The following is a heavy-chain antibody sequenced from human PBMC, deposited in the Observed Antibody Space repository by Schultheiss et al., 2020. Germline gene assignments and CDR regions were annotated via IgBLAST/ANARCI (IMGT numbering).Heavy chain of an antibody. J-gene: IGHJ6*02. CDR2: ISSSGSTI. Sequence: GGSLRLSCAASGFTFSDYYMSWIRQAPGKGLEWVSYISSSGSTIYYADSVKGRFTISRDNAKNSLYLQMNSLRAEDTAVYYCARGPGDDDFWSGYFPFLSYYGMDVWGQGTTVTVSS. CDR1: GFTFSDYY. CDR3: ARGPGDDDFWSGYFPFLSYYGMDV. D-gene: IGHD3-3*01. V-gene: IGHV3-11*01.